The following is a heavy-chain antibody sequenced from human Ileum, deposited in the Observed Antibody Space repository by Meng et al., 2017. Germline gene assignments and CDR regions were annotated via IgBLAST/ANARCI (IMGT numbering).Heavy chain of an antibody. J-gene: IGHJ4*02. CDR3: LIHDYGGNSVDY. Sequence: SETLSLTCTVPGGSISSSSYYWGGIRQPPGKGREWIGSIYYSASPYYNPSLKSRVTISVDTSQNQFSLTLSSVTAAATAVYYCLIHDYGGNSVDYWGQGTLVTVSS. CDR2: IYYSASP. CDR1: GGSISSSSYY. D-gene: IGHD4-23*01. V-gene: IGHV4-39*07.